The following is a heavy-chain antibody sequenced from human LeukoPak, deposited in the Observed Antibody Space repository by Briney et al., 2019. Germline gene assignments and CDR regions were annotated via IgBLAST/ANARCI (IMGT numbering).Heavy chain of an antibody. D-gene: IGHD3-22*01. Sequence: KASETLSLTCAVYGGSFSGYYWSWIRQPPGKGLEWIGEINHSGSTNYNPSLKSRVTTSVDTSKNQFSLKLSSVTAADTAVYYCARKTMIVVVNWFDPWGQGTLVTVSS. J-gene: IGHJ5*02. CDR3: ARKTMIVVVNWFDP. V-gene: IGHV4-34*01. CDR2: INHSGST. CDR1: GGSFSGYY.